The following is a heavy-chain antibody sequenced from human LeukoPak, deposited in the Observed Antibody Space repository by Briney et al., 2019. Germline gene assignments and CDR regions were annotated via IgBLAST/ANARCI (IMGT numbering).Heavy chain of an antibody. J-gene: IGHJ4*02. V-gene: IGHV4-39*01. CDR1: GGSISSSSYY. CDR3: ARRKSRSYFAS. Sequence: SETLSLTCTVSGGSISSSSYYWGWIRHPPGKGLEWIGSIYYSGSTHYNPSLKSRVTISVDTSKNQFSLRLSTVTAADTAVFYCARRKSRSYFASWGQGTLVTVSS. CDR2: IYYSGST. D-gene: IGHD2/OR15-2a*01.